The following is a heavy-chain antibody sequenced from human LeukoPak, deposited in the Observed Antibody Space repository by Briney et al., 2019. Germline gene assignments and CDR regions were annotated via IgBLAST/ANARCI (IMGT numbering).Heavy chain of an antibody. CDR2: IYSGGST. CDR1: GFTVSSNC. Sequence: GGSLRLSCAASGFTVSSNCMSWVRQAPGKGLEWVSVIYSGGSTYYADSVKGRFTISRDNSKNTLYLQLNSLRAEDTAVYYCARVTTDHLAFDYWGQGTLVTVSS. CDR3: ARVTTDHLAFDY. V-gene: IGHV3-53*01. J-gene: IGHJ4*02. D-gene: IGHD3-22*01.